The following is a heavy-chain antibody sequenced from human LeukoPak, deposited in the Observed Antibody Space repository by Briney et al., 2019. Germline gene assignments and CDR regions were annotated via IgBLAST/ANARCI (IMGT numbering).Heavy chain of an antibody. Sequence: APVKVSCKASGYTFTSYYLYWARQAPGQGLEWMGVINPSGGSTTSAQKFQGRVTMTRDTSTSTVYMELRSLRSEDTAVYYCARGPGPADDGGGYCFDYWGQGTLVTVSS. D-gene: IGHD3-22*01. CDR3: ARGPGPADDGGGYCFDY. V-gene: IGHV1-46*01. J-gene: IGHJ4*02. CDR2: INPSGGST. CDR1: GYTFTSYY.